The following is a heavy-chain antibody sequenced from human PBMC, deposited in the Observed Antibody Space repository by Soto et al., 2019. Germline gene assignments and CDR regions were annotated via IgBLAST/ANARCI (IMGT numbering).Heavy chain of an antibody. J-gene: IGHJ4*02. V-gene: IGHV3-7*01. CDR3: ARDRPFVVVPAVPDLFDY. D-gene: IGHD2-2*01. Sequence: GGSLRLSCAASGFTFSSYWMSWVRQAPGKGLEWVANIKQDGSEKYYVDSVKGRFTISRDNAKNSLYLQMNSLRAEDTAVYYCARDRPFVVVPAVPDLFDYWGQGTLVTVSS. CDR1: GFTFSSYW. CDR2: IKQDGSEK.